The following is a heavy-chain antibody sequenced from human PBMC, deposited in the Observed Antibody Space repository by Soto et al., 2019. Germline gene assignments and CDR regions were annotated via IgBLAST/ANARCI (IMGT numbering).Heavy chain of an antibody. CDR2: ISGTGGST. CDR1: GFTFFTYA. J-gene: IGHJ5*02. D-gene: IGHD1-26*01. V-gene: IGHV3-23*01. Sequence: PGGSLRLSCAASGFTFFTYAMTWVRQAPGKGLEWVSLISGTGGSTYYADSVKGRFTISRDDSKNTVYLQMNSLKSEDTAVYYCVKYSGRPSTPAALGQGTLVTVSS. CDR3: VKYSGRPSTPAA.